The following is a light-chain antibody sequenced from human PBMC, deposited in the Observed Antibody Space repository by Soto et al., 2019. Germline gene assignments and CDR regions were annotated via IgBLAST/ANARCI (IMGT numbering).Light chain of an antibody. V-gene: IGKV4-1*01. J-gene: IGKJ3*01. CDR3: QQYYSTPFT. CDR2: WAS. CDR1: QSVLYSSNNKNY. Sequence: DIVMTQSPDYLAVSLGERATIKCKSSQSVLYSSNNKNYLAWYQQKPGQPPKLLIYWASTRESGVPDRFSGSGSGTDFTLTISSLQAEDVAVYYCQQYYSTPFTFGPGTKVDIK.